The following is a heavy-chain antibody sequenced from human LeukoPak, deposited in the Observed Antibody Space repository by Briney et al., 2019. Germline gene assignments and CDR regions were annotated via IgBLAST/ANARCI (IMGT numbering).Heavy chain of an antibody. CDR3: ARSGYSYGIATDFDY. CDR1: GFTFSSYS. D-gene: IGHD5-18*01. CDR2: ISSSSSTI. Sequence: PGGSLRLSCEASGFTFSSYSMNWVRQAPGQGLEWVSYISSSSSTIYYADSVKGRFTISRDNAKNSLYPQMNSLRAEDTAVYYCARSGYSYGIATDFDYWGQGTLVTVSS. V-gene: IGHV3-48*01. J-gene: IGHJ4*02.